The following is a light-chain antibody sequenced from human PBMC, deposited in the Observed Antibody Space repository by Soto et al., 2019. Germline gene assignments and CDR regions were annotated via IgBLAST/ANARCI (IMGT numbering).Light chain of an antibody. Sequence: QSALTQPASVSGSPGQSITISCTGTSSDVGGYNYVAWYQQHPGKAPQLMIYEVINRPSGVSNRFSGSTSGNTASLTISGLQAEDEADYYCSSYTSSRTLVFGTGTKLPVL. CDR2: EVI. V-gene: IGLV2-14*01. J-gene: IGLJ1*01. CDR3: SSYTSSRTLV. CDR1: SSDVGGYNY.